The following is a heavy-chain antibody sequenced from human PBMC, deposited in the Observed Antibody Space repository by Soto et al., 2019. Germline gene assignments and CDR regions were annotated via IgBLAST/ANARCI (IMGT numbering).Heavy chain of an antibody. CDR3: ARVGRVVVPADNYYYYGMDV. CDR2: ISAYNGNT. V-gene: IGHV1-18*01. D-gene: IGHD2-2*01. CDR1: GYTFTSYG. J-gene: IGHJ6*02. Sequence: VASMKVSCKASGYTFTSYGIIWVRHAPGQGLEWMGWISAYNGNTNYAQKLQGRVTMTTDTSTSTAYMELRSLRSDDTAVYYCARVGRVVVPADNYYYYGMDVWGQGTTVTVSS.